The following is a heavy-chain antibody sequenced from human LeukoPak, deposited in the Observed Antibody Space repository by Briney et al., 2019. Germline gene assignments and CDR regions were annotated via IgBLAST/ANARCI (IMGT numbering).Heavy chain of an antibody. CDR1: GFTFSSYG. J-gene: IGHJ4*02. V-gene: IGHV3-23*01. Sequence: GGTLRLSCAASGFTFSSYGMSWVRQAPGKGLEWVSAISGSGGSTYYADSVKGRFTISRDNSKNTLYLQMNSLRAEDTAVYYCAKDRGDTSFDYWGQGTLVTVSS. D-gene: IGHD3-10*01. CDR2: ISGSGGST. CDR3: AKDRGDTSFDY.